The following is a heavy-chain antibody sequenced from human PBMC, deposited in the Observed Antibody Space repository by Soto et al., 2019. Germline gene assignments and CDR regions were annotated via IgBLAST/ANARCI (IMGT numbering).Heavy chain of an antibody. D-gene: IGHD3-3*01. CDR3: ARDLGVTIFGVVMN. V-gene: IGHV3-33*01. CDR2: IWYDGSNK. J-gene: IGHJ4*02. Sequence: QVQLVESGGGVVQPGWSLRLSCAASGFTFSSYGMHWVRQAPGKGLEWVAVIWYDGSNKYYADSVKGRFTISRDNSKNTLYLQMNSLRAEDTAVYYCARDLGVTIFGVVMNWGQGTLVTVSS. CDR1: GFTFSSYG.